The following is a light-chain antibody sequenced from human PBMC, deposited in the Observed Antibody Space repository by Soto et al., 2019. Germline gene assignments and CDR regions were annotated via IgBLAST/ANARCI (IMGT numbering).Light chain of an antibody. CDR3: QQFSSYPLT. CDR2: DAS. V-gene: IGKV3D-20*01. CDR1: QTVRNNY. Sequence: EIVMTQSPAPLSVSPGERATLSCGASQTVRNNYLAWYQQKPGQAPRLLIHDASSRATGIPDRFSGGGSGTEFTLTISRLEPEDFAVYYCQQFSSYPLTFGGGTKVDIK. J-gene: IGKJ4*01.